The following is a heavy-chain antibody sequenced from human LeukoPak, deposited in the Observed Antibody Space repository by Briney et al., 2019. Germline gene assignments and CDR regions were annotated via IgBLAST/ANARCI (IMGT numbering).Heavy chain of an antibody. V-gene: IGHV3-66*01. CDR1: GFTVSSNY. D-gene: IGHD3-10*01. Sequence: GGFLRLSCAASGFTVSSNYMSWVRQAPGKGLEWVSVIYSGGSTYYADSVKGRFTISRDNSKNTLYLQMNSLRAEDTAVYYCARVPVRGVIAATDYWGQGTLVTVSS. J-gene: IGHJ4*02. CDR2: IYSGGST. CDR3: ARVPVRGVIAATDY.